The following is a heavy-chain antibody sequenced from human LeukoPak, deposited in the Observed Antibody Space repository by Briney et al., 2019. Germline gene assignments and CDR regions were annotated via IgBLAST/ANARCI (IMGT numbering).Heavy chain of an antibody. CDR3: ARYGALHDAFDI. CDR1: GYSISRDYY. J-gene: IGHJ3*02. D-gene: IGHD4-17*01. CDR2: IYHSGRT. V-gene: IGHV4-38-2*02. Sequence: SETLSLTCTVSGYSISRDYYWGWIRQPPGKGLEWIGSIYHSGRTYYNPSLNSRITISVDTSKNQFSLRLSSVTAADTAMYYCARYGALHDAFDIWGQGTMVTVS.